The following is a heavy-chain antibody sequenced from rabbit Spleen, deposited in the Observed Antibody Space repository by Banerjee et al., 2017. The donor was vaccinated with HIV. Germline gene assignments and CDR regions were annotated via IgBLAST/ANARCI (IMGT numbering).Heavy chain of an antibody. CDR3: ARDTASSFSSYGMAL. CDR1: GVSFSGDSY. CDR2: IDAGSSGFT. D-gene: IGHD8-1*01. J-gene: IGHJ6*01. V-gene: IGHV1S40*01. Sequence: QSLEESGGDLVKPGASLTLTCIASGVSFSGDSYMCWVRQAPGKGLEWVVCIDAGSSGFTYFANWAKGRFTISKTSSTTVTLQMTSLTAADTATYFCARDTASSFSSYGMALWGPGTLVTVS.